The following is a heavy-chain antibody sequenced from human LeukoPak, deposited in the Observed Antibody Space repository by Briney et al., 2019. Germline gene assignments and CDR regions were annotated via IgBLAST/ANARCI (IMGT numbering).Heavy chain of an antibody. V-gene: IGHV3-30-3*01. CDR1: GFTFSSYA. CDR3: ARDSLVYTSCYDY. CDR2: ISCDGSNK. Sequence: GGSLRLSCAASGFTFSSYAMHWVRQAPGKGLEWVAVISCDGSNKYYADSVKGRFTISRDNSKNTLYLQMNSLRAEDTAVYYCARDSLVYTSCYDYWGQGTLVTVSS. D-gene: IGHD2-2*01. J-gene: IGHJ4*02.